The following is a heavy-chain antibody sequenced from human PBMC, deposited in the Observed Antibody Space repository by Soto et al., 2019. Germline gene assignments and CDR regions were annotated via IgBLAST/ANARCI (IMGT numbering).Heavy chain of an antibody. CDR3: ARTYYYYGMEV. CDR1: GYNFTNYW. V-gene: IGHV5-51*01. CDR2: IYPDDSDT. J-gene: IGHJ6*02. Sequence: GESLKISCRASGYNFTNYWIAWVRQVPGKGLEWMGIIYPDDSDTRYSPSFQGQVIVSADKSITTAYLQWSSLKASDTAMYYCARTYYYYGMEVWGQGTTVTVSS.